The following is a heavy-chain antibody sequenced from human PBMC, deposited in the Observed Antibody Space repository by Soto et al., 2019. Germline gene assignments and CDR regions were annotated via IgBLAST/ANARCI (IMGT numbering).Heavy chain of an antibody. V-gene: IGHV4-59*01. D-gene: IGHD6-13*01. CDR1: GGSISSYY. Sequence: SETLSVTCTVSGGSISSYYWSWIRQPPGKGLEWIGYIYYSGSTNYNPSLKSRVTISVDTSKNQFSLKLSSVTAADTAVYYCARGGAAWDGMDVWGQGTTVTVSS. CDR2: IYYSGST. CDR3: ARGGAAWDGMDV. J-gene: IGHJ6*02.